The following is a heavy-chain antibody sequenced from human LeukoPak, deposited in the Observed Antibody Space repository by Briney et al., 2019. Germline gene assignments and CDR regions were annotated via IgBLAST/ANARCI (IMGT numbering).Heavy chain of an antibody. Sequence: SETLSLKCAVYGGSFSGYFWSWIRQPPGKGLEWIGEINYSGSTNYNPSLKSRVILSVDTSKNQFSLRLRSVTAADTAVYYCARVPNYYDSSGYPSSDYYMDVWGKGTTVTVSS. J-gene: IGHJ6*03. CDR1: GGSFSGYF. D-gene: IGHD3-22*01. CDR3: ARVPNYYDSSGYPSSDYYMDV. CDR2: INYSGST. V-gene: IGHV4-34*01.